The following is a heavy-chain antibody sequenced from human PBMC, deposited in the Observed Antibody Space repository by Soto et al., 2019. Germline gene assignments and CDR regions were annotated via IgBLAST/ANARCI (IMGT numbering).Heavy chain of an antibody. D-gene: IGHD3-10*01. Sequence: GGSLRLSCAASGFTFSSYAMSWVRQAPGKGLEWVSAISGSGGSTYYADSVKGRFTISRDNSKNTLYLQMNSLRAEDTAVYYCAKDRYYWYYYGSGSFMENDWGQGTLVTVSS. CDR1: GFTFSSYA. J-gene: IGHJ4*02. V-gene: IGHV3-23*01. CDR3: AKDRYYWYYYGSGSFMEND. CDR2: ISGSGGST.